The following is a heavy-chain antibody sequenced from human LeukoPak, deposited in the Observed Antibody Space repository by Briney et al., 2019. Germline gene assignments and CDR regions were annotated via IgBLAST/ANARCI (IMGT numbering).Heavy chain of an antibody. CDR3: ARWLELMRNFDW. V-gene: IGHV3-7*01. Sequence: LPGGSLRLSRVGSGFTFSDYWMSWVRQAPGKGLEWVANIKQDGSEKDYVDALKGRFTISRDNAKNSLYLQMNSLRAEDTAVYYCARWLELMRNFDWWGQGTLVTVSS. J-gene: IGHJ4*02. CDR1: GFTFSDYW. CDR2: IKQDGSEK. D-gene: IGHD5-24*01.